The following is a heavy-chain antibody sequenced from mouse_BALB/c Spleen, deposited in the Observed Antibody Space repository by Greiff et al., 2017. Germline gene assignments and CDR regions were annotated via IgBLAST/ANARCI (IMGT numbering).Heavy chain of an antibody. CDR3: AREGLARAPYYAMDY. CDR2: IYPGGGYT. CDR1: GYTFTNYW. J-gene: IGHJ4*01. D-gene: IGHD3-1*01. V-gene: IGHV1-63*02. Sequence: QVQLQQSGAELVRPGTSVKISCKASGYTFTNYWLGWVKQRPGHGLEWIGDIYPGGGYTNYNEKFKGKATLTADTSSSTAYMQLSSLTSEDSAVYFCAREGLARAPYYAMDYWGQGTSVTVSS.